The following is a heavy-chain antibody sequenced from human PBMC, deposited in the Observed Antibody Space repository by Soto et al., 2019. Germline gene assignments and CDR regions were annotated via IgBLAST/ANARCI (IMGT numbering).Heavy chain of an antibody. CDR1: GGSISSYY. Sequence: QVQLQESGPGLAKPSETLSLTCTVSGGSISSYYWSWLRQPPGTGLECIGYIYYSGSTNYNPALKSRVAISVETSKNHFSLKLSSVTAADTAVYYWARGHTVLTPCGYYYYGMDVWGQGTTVTVSS. CDR2: IYYSGST. CDR3: ARGHTVLTPCGYYYYGMDV. D-gene: IGHD4-17*01. J-gene: IGHJ6*02. V-gene: IGHV4-59*01.